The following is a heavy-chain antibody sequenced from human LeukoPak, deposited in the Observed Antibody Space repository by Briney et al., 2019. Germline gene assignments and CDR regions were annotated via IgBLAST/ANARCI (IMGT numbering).Heavy chain of an antibody. Sequence: GGSLRLSCAASGFTLSDYNMNWVRQAPGKGLEWVSYISSSSSTMYYADSVKGRFTISRDNAKNSLYLQMNGLRAEDTAVYYCAREDYEFWSGRGYYYMDVWGKGTTVTVSS. V-gene: IGHV3-48*04. CDR3: AREDYEFWSGRGYYYMDV. J-gene: IGHJ6*03. D-gene: IGHD3-3*01. CDR1: GFTLSDYN. CDR2: ISSSSSTM.